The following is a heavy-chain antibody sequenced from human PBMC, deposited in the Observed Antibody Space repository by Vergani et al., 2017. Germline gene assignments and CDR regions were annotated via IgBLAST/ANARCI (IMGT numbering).Heavy chain of an antibody. CDR1: GYTFTSYA. J-gene: IGHJ4*02. V-gene: IGHV7-4-1*02. CDR2: INTNTGNP. CDR3: ARADILLLWFGEHIGLGY. Sequence: QVQLVQSGAEVKKPGASVKVSCKASGYTFTSYAMHWVRQAPGQRLEWMGWINTNTGNPTYAQGFTGRFVFSLDTSVSTAYLQISSLKAEDTAVYYCARADILLLWFGEHIGLGYWGQGTLVTVSS. D-gene: IGHD3-10*01.